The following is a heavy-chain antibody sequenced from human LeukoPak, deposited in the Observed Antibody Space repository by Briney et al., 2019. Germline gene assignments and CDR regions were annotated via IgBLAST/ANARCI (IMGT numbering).Heavy chain of an antibody. CDR1: GFTFSSYS. CDR3: ARGDRYSSSLFGEVDY. Sequence: GGSLRLSCAASGFTFSSYSMNWVRQAPGKGLEWVSSISTSSIYIYYADSLKGRFTISRDNAKNSLYLQMNSLRAEDTAVYYCARGDRYSSSLFGEVDYWGQGTLVTVSS. V-gene: IGHV3-21*01. D-gene: IGHD6-13*01. CDR2: ISTSSIYI. J-gene: IGHJ4*02.